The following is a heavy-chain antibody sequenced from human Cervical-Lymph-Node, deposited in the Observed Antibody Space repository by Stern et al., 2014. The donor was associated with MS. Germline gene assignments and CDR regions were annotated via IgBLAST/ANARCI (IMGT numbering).Heavy chain of an antibody. CDR3: ATAAPIGGMDV. Sequence: QLQLQESGPGLVKPSGTLSLTCAVSGGSISSSYWWNWVRQPPGKGLEWIGNIYHSGSTNYNPSLKSRVTISLDKSNSHFSLKLNSVTAADTAVYYCATAAPIGGMDVWGQGTTVTVSS. D-gene: IGHD1-26*01. V-gene: IGHV4-4*02. CDR1: GGSISSSYW. CDR2: IYHSGST. J-gene: IGHJ6*02.